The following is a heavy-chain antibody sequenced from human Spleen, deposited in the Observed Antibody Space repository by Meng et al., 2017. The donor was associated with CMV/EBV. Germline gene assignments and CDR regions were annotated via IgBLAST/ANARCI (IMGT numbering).Heavy chain of an antibody. Sequence: TFSSYAISWVRQAPGQGLEGMGGIIPIFGTANYAQKFQGRVTITTDESTSTAYMELSSLRSEDTAVYYCARGEYYDILTGIGPRFDPWGQGTLVTVSS. J-gene: IGHJ5*02. CDR1: TFSSYA. V-gene: IGHV1-69*05. CDR3: ARGEYYDILTGIGPRFDP. CDR2: IIPIFGTA. D-gene: IGHD3-9*01.